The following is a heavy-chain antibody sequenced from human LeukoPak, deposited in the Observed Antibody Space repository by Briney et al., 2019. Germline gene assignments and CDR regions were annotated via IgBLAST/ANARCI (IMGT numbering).Heavy chain of an antibody. V-gene: IGHV4-61*02. CDR2: IYTSGST. J-gene: IGHJ3*02. Sequence: SETLSLTCTVSGGSISSGSYYWSWIRQPAGKGLEWIGRIYTSGSTNYNPPLKSRVTISVDTSKNQFSLKLSSVTAADTAVYYCARGYLAFDIWGQGTMVTVSS. CDR3: ARGYLAFDI. CDR1: GGSISSGSYY. D-gene: IGHD3-9*01.